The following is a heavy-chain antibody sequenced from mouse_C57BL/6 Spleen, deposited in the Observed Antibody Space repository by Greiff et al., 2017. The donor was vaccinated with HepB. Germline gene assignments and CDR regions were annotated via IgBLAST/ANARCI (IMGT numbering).Heavy chain of an antibody. Sequence: QVQLQQSGAEIVKPGASVKLSCKASGSTFTEYTIHWVKQRSGQGLEWIGWFYPGSGSIKYNEKFKDKATLTADKSSSTVYMELSRLTSEDSAVYFCARHEDKWLLHQAWFAYWGQGTLVTVSA. CDR1: GSTFTEYT. CDR2: FYPGSGSI. V-gene: IGHV1-62-2*01. J-gene: IGHJ3*01. D-gene: IGHD2-3*01. CDR3: ARHEDKWLLHQAWFAY.